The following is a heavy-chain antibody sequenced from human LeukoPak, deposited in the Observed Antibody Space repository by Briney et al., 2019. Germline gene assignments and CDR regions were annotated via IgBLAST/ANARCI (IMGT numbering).Heavy chain of an antibody. J-gene: IGHJ4*02. V-gene: IGHV4-34*01. CDR2: IYYSGST. D-gene: IGHD5-12*01. Sequence: PSETLSLTCAVYGGSFSGYYWSWIRQPPGKGLEWIGSIYYSGSTYYNPSLKSRVTISVDTSKNQFSLKLSSVTAADTAVYYCARTGIVATINYWGQGTLVTVSS. CDR3: ARTGIVATINY. CDR1: GGSFSGYY.